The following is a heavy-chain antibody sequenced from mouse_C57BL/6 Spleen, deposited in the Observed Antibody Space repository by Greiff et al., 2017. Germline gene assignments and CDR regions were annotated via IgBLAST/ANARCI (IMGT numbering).Heavy chain of an antibody. CDR3: AREGDGNYDYAMDY. V-gene: IGHV1-22*01. CDR2: INPNNGGT. Sequence: EVQLQQSGPELVKPGASVKMSCKASGYTFTDYNMHWVKQSHGKSLEWIGYINPNNGGTSYNQKFKGKATLTVNKSSSTAYMELRSLTSEDSAVYYCAREGDGNYDYAMDYWGQGTSVTVSS. D-gene: IGHD2-1*01. J-gene: IGHJ4*01. CDR1: GYTFTDYN.